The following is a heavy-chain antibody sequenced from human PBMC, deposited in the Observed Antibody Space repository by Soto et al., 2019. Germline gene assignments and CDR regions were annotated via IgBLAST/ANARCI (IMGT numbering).Heavy chain of an antibody. CDR2: ISGDNGNT. CDR1: AYTFTNYA. J-gene: IGHJ4*02. CDR3: ATGLLGYCSGGSCYSDS. Sequence: QVQLVQSGAEVKKPGASVRVSCQTSAYTFTNYAVSWVRQAPGQGLEWMGWISGDNGNTIYAQKFQGRVTMTTDTSTRKAYMELRSQRSDDTAVYYCATGLLGYCSGGSCYSDSWGQGTLVTVSS. V-gene: IGHV1-18*01. D-gene: IGHD2-15*01.